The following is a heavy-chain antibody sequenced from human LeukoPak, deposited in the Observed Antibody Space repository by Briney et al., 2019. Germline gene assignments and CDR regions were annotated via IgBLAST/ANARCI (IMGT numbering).Heavy chain of an antibody. Sequence: PSETLSLTCTVSGGSISSYYWSWIRQPAGKGLEWIGRIYTSGCTNYNPSLKSRVTMSVDTSKNQFSLKLSSVTAADTAVYYCARDGVVVPAASLGWFDPWGQGTLVTVSS. V-gene: IGHV4-4*07. J-gene: IGHJ5*02. CDR3: ARDGVVVPAASLGWFDP. CDR1: GGSISSYY. CDR2: IYTSGCT. D-gene: IGHD2-2*01.